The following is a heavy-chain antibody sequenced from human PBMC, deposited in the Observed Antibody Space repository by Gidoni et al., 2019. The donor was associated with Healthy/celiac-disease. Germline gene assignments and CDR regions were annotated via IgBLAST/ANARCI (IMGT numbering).Heavy chain of an antibody. Sequence: EVQLVESGGGLVQPGRSLRLSCAASGFTFDDYAMHWVRQAPGKGLEWVSGISWNSGSIGYADSVKGRFTISRDNAKNSLYLQMNSLRAEDTALYYCAKDNEWELLRSPYFQHWGQGTLVTVSS. CDR2: ISWNSGSI. CDR3: AKDNEWELLRSPYFQH. CDR1: GFTFDDYA. J-gene: IGHJ1*01. V-gene: IGHV3-9*01. D-gene: IGHD1-26*01.